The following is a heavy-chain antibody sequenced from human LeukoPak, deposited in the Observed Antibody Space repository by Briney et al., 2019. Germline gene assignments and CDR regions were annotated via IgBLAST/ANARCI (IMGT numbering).Heavy chain of an antibody. D-gene: IGHD5-18*01. CDR2: ISGSGDRT. CDR3: AKESPYSSPRNYYFDY. CDR1: GFTFSSYA. V-gene: IGHV3-23*01. Sequence: GGSLRLSCAASGFTFSSYAMSWVRQAPGKGLEWVSAISGSGDRTYYADSVKGRFTIFRDNSKNTLNLQMNSLRAEDTAVYYCAKESPYSSPRNYYFDYWGQGTLVTVSS. J-gene: IGHJ4*02.